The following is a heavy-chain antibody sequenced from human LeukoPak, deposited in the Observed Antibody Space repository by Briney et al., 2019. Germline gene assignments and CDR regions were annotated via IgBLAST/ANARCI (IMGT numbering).Heavy chain of an antibody. J-gene: IGHJ4*02. Sequence: PSETLSLTCAVYGGSFSGYYWSWIRQPPGKGLEWIGEINHSGSTNYNPSLKSRVTISVDTSKNQFSLKLSSVTAADTAVYYCARGPRLQEGVAGTVGRTNNRYLYFDYWGQGTLVTVSS. V-gene: IGHV4-34*01. D-gene: IGHD6-19*01. CDR2: INHSGST. CDR3: ARGPRLQEGVAGTVGRTNNRYLYFDY. CDR1: GGSFSGYY.